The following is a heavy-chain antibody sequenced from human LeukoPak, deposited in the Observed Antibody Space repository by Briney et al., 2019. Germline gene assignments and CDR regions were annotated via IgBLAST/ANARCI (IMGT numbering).Heavy chain of an antibody. CDR2: KKQDGSEK. CDR3: ARVQWELRGVGSYFEY. V-gene: IGHV3-7*01. J-gene: IGHJ4*02. D-gene: IGHD1-26*01. Sequence: SGGPLRLSCVVSGFTFSSYWMSWVRQAPGKGLEWVANKKQDGSEKYYVVSVKGRFTMSRDNAKNSLYLQMNSLRAEDTAVYYCARVQWELRGVGSYFEYWGRGALVTVSS. CDR1: GFTFSSYW.